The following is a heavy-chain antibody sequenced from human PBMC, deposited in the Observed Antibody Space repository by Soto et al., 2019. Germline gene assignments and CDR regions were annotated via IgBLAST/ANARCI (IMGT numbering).Heavy chain of an antibody. Sequence: TLSLTCTVSGGSISSSSYYWGWIRQPPGKGLEWIGSTYYSGSTYYNPSLKSRVTISVDTSKNQFSLKLSSVTAADTAVYYCARPKYGDTTLVDYWGQGTLVTVSS. CDR3: ARPKYGDTTLVDY. CDR1: GGSISSSSYY. CDR2: TYYSGST. J-gene: IGHJ4*02. V-gene: IGHV4-39*01. D-gene: IGHD4-17*01.